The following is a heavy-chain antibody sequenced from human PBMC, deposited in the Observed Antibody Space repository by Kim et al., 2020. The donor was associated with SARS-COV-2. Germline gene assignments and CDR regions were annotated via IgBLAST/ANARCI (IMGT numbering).Heavy chain of an antibody. CDR2: T. D-gene: IGHD5-18*01. Sequence: TEYAASVKGRFANSRDDSKNPAYLQMNSLKTEDTAVYYGSSVDTTVALDYWGQGTLVTVSS. CDR3: SSVDTTVALDY. V-gene: IGHV3-73*01. J-gene: IGHJ4*02.